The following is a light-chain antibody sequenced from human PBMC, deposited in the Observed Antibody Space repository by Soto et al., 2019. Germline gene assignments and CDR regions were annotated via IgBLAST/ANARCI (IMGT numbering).Light chain of an antibody. V-gene: IGKV1-5*03. CDR3: QQYHSYSLT. J-gene: IGKJ4*01. CDR2: KAS. Sequence: DIQMTQSPSTLSASVGDRVTITCRASQSISSWLAWYQQKPGKAPKLLIYKASSLEGGVPSRFSGSGSGPEFTLTISSLQPDDFATYYCQQYHSYSLTFGGGTQVDIK. CDR1: QSISSW.